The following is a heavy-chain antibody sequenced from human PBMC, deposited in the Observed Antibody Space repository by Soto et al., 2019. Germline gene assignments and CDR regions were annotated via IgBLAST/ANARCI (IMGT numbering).Heavy chain of an antibody. Sequence: QLQLQESGSGLVKPSQTLSLTCAVSGGSISSGGYSWIWIRQPPGKGREWIGHNYHSGSPYYNPALSPRVTLSVARAKSQFSLQPSSATGAGPGVYHFARVRDLWGPGILVTFS. D-gene: IGHD3-3*01. V-gene: IGHV4-30-2*01. CDR3: ARVRDL. CDR1: GGSISSGGYS. CDR2: NYHSGSP. J-gene: IGHJ5*02.